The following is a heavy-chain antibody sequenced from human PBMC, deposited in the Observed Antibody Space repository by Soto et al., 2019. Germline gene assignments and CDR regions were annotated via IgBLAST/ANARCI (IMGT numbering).Heavy chain of an antibody. V-gene: IGHV1-18*01. J-gene: IGHJ5*02. CDR3: TRDASRDSSARGWFDP. Sequence: ASVKVSCKASAYTFTNYVISWVRQAPGQGLEWMGWISAYNGNISYAQKFRGRVTMTTDTSTSSAYLEVRSLRAEDTAVYYCTRDASRDSSARGWFDPWGPGPLVTVSS. CDR1: AYTFTNYV. CDR2: ISAYNGNI. D-gene: IGHD6-13*01.